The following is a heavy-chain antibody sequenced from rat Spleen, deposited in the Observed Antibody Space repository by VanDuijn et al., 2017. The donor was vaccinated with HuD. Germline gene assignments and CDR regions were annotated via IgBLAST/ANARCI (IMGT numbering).Heavy chain of an antibody. Sequence: EVQLAETGGGLVQPGRSLKLSCVASGFTFSRYWMYWVRQAPTKGLEWVASITNSGGSTYYRDSVKGRFTISRDNAKSTLDLQMNSLRSEDTATYYCARGHGYNYDWFAYWGQGTLVTVSS. J-gene: IGHJ3*01. CDR2: ITNSGGST. V-gene: IGHV5-31*01. CDR1: GFTFSRYW. CDR3: ARGHGYNYDWFAY. D-gene: IGHD1-4*01.